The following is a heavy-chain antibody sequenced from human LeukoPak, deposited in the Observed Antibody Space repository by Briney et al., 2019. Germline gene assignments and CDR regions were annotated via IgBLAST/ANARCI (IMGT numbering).Heavy chain of an antibody. Sequence: SQTLSLTCTVSGSSISSGGYYWSWIRQPPGKGLEWIGYIYHSGSTYYNPSLKSRVTISVDRSKHQFCLKLSSVTAADTAVYYWARDTVVTSAFDLWGRGTLVTVSS. J-gene: IGHJ2*01. CDR1: GSSISSGGYY. CDR2: IYHSGST. D-gene: IGHD4-23*01. V-gene: IGHV4-30-2*01. CDR3: ARDTVVTSAFDL.